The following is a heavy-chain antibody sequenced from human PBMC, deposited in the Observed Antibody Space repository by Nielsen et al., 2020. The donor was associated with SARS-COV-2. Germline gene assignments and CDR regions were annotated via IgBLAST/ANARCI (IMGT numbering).Heavy chain of an antibody. CDR1: GFTFSNAW. D-gene: IGHD3-3*01. CDR3: AGGADFWSGTQKYYMDV. CDR2: INPSGSGT. Sequence: GGSLRLSCAASGFTFSNAWMSWVRQAPGQGLVWVSRINPSGSGTAYADSVKGRFAVSRDNAENTVVLQIHSLRVEDTAVYYCAGGADFWSGTQKYYMDVWGKGTTVTVSS. J-gene: IGHJ6*03. V-gene: IGHV3-74*01.